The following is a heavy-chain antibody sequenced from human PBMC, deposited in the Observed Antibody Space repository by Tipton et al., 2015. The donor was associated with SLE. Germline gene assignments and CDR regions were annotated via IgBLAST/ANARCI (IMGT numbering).Heavy chain of an antibody. Sequence: SLRLSCAASGFTFSSYAMSWVRQAPGKGLEWVSIIYSGGSTYYADSVKGRFTISRDNSKNTLFLQMNSLRAEDTALYYCAKAYSSSGSYWGQGTLVTVSS. CDR3: AKAYSSSGSY. CDR2: IIYSGGST. CDR1: GFTFSSYA. V-gene: IGHV3-23*03. D-gene: IGHD6-13*01. J-gene: IGHJ4*02.